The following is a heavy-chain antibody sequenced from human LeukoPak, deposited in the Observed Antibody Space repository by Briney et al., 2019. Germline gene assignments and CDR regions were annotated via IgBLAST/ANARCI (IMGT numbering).Heavy chain of an antibody. D-gene: IGHD5-18*01. Sequence: GGSLRLSCAASGFTFSSYAMHWVRQAPGKGLEWVAVISCDGSNKYYADSVKGRFTISRDNSKNTLYLQMNSLRAEDTAVYCCARAGGIQLWYYYFDYWGQGTLVTVSS. J-gene: IGHJ4*02. V-gene: IGHV3-30*04. CDR1: GFTFSSYA. CDR2: ISCDGSNK. CDR3: ARAGGIQLWYYYFDY.